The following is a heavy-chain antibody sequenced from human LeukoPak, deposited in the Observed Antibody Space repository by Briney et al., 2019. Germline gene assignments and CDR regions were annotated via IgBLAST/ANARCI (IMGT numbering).Heavy chain of an antibody. CDR1: GFTISSYW. V-gene: IGHV4-38-2*01. Sequence: GSLRLSCAASGFTISSYWINWVRQPPGKGLEWIGSIYHSGSTYYNPSLKSRVTISVDTSKNQFSLKLSSVTAADTAVYYCARGPTTVTTSGPNWFDPWGQGTLVTVSS. CDR2: IYHSGST. CDR3: ARGPTTVTTSGPNWFDP. D-gene: IGHD4-17*01. J-gene: IGHJ5*02.